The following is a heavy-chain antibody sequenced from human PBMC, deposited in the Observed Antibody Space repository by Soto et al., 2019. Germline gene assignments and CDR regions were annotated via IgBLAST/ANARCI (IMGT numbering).Heavy chain of an antibody. CDR1: GFTFSSYT. D-gene: IGHD3-3*01. J-gene: IGHJ4*02. CDR2: ISTSSSPT. Sequence: GGSLRLSCAASGFTFSSYTMNWVRQAPGKGLEWVSYISTSSSPTYYADSVKGRFTISRDNAKNSLYLQMNSLRDEDTAVYYCARESPFWSAYLDYWGQGTLVTVSS. CDR3: ARESPFWSAYLDY. V-gene: IGHV3-48*02.